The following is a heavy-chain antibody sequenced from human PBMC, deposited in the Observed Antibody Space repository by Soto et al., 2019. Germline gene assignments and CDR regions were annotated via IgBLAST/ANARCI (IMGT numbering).Heavy chain of an antibody. Sequence: SDTLSLTCTFSGFSISSYYLSWIRQPPGKGLEWIGYIYYSGSTNYNPSLKSRVTISVDTSKNQFSLKLSSVTAADTAVYYCATLIAAADWGWFDPWGQGTLVTVS. D-gene: IGHD6-13*01. CDR2: IYYSGST. CDR3: ATLIAAADWGWFDP. J-gene: IGHJ5*02. CDR1: GFSISSYY. V-gene: IGHV4-59*01.